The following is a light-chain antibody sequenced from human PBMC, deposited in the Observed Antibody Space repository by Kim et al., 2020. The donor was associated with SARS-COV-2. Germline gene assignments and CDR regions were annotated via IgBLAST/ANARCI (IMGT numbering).Light chain of an antibody. CDR1: QSISGF. CDR2: ATS. J-gene: IGKJ5*01. V-gene: IGKV1-39*01. Sequence: ASIGDRVIITCRASQSISGFLNWYQQKPEKAPKLLIYATSSLQSGVPSRFSGSGSGTDCTLTIRTLHPEDFATYYCQQSYSIPITFGQGTRLGIK. CDR3: QQSYSIPIT.